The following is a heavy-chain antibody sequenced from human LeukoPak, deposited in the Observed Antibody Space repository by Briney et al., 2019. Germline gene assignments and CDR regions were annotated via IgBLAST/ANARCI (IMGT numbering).Heavy chain of an antibody. V-gene: IGHV1-69*04. CDR3: ARDRGYSGHDYGPPGDFDY. Sequence: GASVKVSCKASGGTFSSYAISWVRQAPGQGLEWMGRIIPILGIANYAQKFQGRVTITADKSTSTAYMELSSLRSEDTAVYYCARDRGYSGHDYGPPGDFDYWGQGTLVTVSS. CDR2: IIPILGIA. J-gene: IGHJ4*02. CDR1: GGTFSSYA. D-gene: IGHD5-12*01.